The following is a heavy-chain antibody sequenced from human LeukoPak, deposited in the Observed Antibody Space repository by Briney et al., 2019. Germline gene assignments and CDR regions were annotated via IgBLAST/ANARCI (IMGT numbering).Heavy chain of an antibody. V-gene: IGHV4-59*01. J-gene: IGHJ4*02. CDR1: RGPITDNY. CDR2: VYYSGGGT. CDR3: ARGNSSGWYGGFDY. D-gene: IGHD6-19*01. Sequence: SETLSLTCTVSRGPITDNYWSWIRQPPGKGPEWIGYVYYSGGGTNYNPSLKSRVTMSVDTSKNHFSLKLGSVTAADTAVYYCARGNSSGWYGGFDYWGEGILVTVSS.